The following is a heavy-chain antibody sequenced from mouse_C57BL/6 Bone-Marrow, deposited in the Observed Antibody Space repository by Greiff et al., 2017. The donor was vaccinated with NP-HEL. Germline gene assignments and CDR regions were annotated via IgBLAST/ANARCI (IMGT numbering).Heavy chain of an antibody. J-gene: IGHJ1*03. CDR3: ARDPYYYGSSYYWYFDV. CDR1: GFTFSSYA. CDR2: ISDGGSYT. D-gene: IGHD1-1*01. V-gene: IGHV5-4*01. Sequence: EVQLQESGGGLVKPGGSLKLSCAASGFTFSSYAMSWVRQTPEKRLEWVATISDGGSYTYYPDNVKGRFTISRDNAKNNLYLQMSHLKSEDTAMYYCARDPYYYGSSYYWYFDVWGTGTTVTVSS.